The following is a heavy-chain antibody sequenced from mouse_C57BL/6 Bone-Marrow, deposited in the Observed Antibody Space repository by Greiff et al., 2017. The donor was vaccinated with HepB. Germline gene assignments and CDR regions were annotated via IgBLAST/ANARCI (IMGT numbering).Heavy chain of an antibody. CDR3: ARSYSNWGAMDY. V-gene: IGHV1-82*01. CDR2: IYPGDGDT. D-gene: IGHD2-5*01. CDR1: GYAFSSSW. Sequence: QVQLKQSGPELVKPGASVKISCKASGYAFSSSWMNWVKQRPGKGLEWIGRIYPGDGDTNYNGKFKGKATLTADKSSSTAYMQLSSLTSEDSAVYFCARSYSNWGAMDYWGQGTSVTVSS. J-gene: IGHJ4*01.